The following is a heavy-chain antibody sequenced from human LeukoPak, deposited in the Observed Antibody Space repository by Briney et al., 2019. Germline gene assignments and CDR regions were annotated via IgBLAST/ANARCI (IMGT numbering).Heavy chain of an antibody. CDR2: VSGRGDKT. V-gene: IGHV3-23*01. Sequence: GGSLRLSCAASGFTFSSYAMSWARQAPGKGLEWVSAVSGRGDKTYYADSVKGRFTISRDNSKNTLFLQMNSLRVEDTAVYYCAKSHVTTATGTGRYFDYWGQGTLVTVSS. J-gene: IGHJ4*02. CDR3: AKSHVTTATGTGRYFDY. D-gene: IGHD3-9*01. CDR1: GFTFSSYA.